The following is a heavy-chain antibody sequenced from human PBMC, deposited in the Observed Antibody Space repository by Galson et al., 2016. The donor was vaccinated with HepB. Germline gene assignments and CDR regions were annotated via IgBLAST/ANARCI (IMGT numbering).Heavy chain of an antibody. J-gene: IGHJ5*02. Sequence: SLRLSCAASGFTFTDYSMNWVRQAPGQGLEWISYISKDKSTVYYADSVKGRFTISRDNAENSIYLQMNSLRDEDTAIYYCVRDNGDARPGYYDPWGQGAPVTVSS. D-gene: IGHD3-10*01. CDR2: ISKDKSTV. CDR3: VRDNGDARPGYYDP. V-gene: IGHV3-48*02. CDR1: GFTFTDYS.